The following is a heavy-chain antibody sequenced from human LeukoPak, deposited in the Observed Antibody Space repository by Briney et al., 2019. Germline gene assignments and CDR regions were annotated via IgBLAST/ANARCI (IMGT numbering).Heavy chain of an antibody. CDR2: ISSSSSTI. CDR1: GFTFSSYS. D-gene: IGHD6-13*01. V-gene: IGHV3-48*01. CDR3: AKDGYSSSRYALLNYFDY. J-gene: IGHJ4*02. Sequence: GGSLRLSCAASGFTFSSYSMNWVRQAPGKGLEWVSYISSSSSTIYYADSVKGRFTISRDNSKNTLYLQMNSLRAEDTAIYYCAKDGYSSSRYALLNYFDYWGQGTLVTVSS.